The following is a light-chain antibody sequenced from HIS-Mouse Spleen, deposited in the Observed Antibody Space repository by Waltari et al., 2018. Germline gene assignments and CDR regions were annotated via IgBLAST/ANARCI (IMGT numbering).Light chain of an antibody. J-gene: IGLJ3*02. V-gene: IGLV1-44*01. CDR2: SNT. CDR3: AAWDDSLNGWV. Sequence: QSVLTHPPSASGTPGQRGTIACSGSSSHIGSNTVNWYQQLPGTAPKLLIYSNTQRPSGVPDRFSGSKSGTSASLAISGLQSEDEADYYCAAWDDSLNGWVFGGGTKLTVL. CDR1: SSHIGSNT.